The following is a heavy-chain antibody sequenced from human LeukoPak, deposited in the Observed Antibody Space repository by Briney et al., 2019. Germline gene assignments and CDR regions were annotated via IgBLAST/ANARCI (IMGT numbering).Heavy chain of an antibody. J-gene: IGHJ3*01. V-gene: IGHV1-2*02. CDR3: VREFSSKLEWLAYVTGDDAFDV. Sequence: GASVKVSCKAFGYSFTGYHLHWVRQAPRQGLEWMGWVNPKTGGTNCARKFQGRVTMTRDTSINTVNMELSRLTSDDTAVYYCVREFSSKLEWLAYVTGDDAFDVWGQGTMITVS. D-gene: IGHD3-3*01. CDR1: GYSFTGYH. CDR2: VNPKTGGT.